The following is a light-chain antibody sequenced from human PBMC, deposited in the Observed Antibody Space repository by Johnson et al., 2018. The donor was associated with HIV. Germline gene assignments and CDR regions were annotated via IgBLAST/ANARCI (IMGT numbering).Light chain of an antibody. J-gene: IGLJ1*01. Sequence: QSVLTQPPSVSAAPGQKVTISCSGSSSNIGNNYVSWYQQLPGTAPKLLIYENNKRPSGIPDRFSGSKSGTSATLGITGLQTGDEADYSCGTWDSSLVGGFGTGTKVTVL. CDR1: SSNIGNNY. V-gene: IGLV1-51*01. CDR3: GTWDSSLVGG. CDR2: ENN.